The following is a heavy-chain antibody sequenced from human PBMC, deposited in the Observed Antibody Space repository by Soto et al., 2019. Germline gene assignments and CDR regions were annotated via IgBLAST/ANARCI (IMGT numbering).Heavy chain of an antibody. CDR2: IIPIFGTA. J-gene: IGHJ4*02. Sequence: QVQLVQSGAEVKKPGSSVKFSCKASGGTFSSYAISWVRQAPGQGLEWMGGIIPIFGTANYAQKFQGRVTITADESTSTAYMELSSLRSEDTAVYYCARDQQVEGVDYYDSSGYFPYFDYWGQGTLVTVSS. CDR3: ARDQQVEGVDYYDSSGYFPYFDY. D-gene: IGHD3-22*01. CDR1: GGTFSSYA. V-gene: IGHV1-69*01.